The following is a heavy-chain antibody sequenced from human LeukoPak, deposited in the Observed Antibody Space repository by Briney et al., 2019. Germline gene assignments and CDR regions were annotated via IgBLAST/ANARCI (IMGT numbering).Heavy chain of an antibody. Sequence: PSETLSLTCTVSGGSISSYYWSWIRQPPGKGLEWIGYIYYSGSTNYNPSLKSRVTISVDTSKNQFSLKLSSVTAADTAVYYRARLYAGTRPPDYWGQGTLVTVSS. J-gene: IGHJ4*02. V-gene: IGHV4-59*01. CDR3: ARLYAGTRPPDY. CDR1: GGSISSYY. D-gene: IGHD2-2*02. CDR2: IYYSGST.